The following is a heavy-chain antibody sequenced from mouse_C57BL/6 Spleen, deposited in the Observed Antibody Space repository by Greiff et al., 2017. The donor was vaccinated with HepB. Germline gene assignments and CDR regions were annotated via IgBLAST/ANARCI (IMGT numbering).Heavy chain of an antibody. Sequence: EVQLQQSGPVLVKPGASVKMSCKASGYTFTDYYMNWVKQSHGKSLEWIGVINPYNGGTSYNQKFKGKATLTVDKSSSTAYMELNSLTSEDSAVYYWARNYGSSYGWYFDVWGTGTTVTVSS. CDR1: GYTFTDYY. J-gene: IGHJ1*03. CDR2: INPYNGGT. CDR3: ARNYGSSYGWYFDV. V-gene: IGHV1-19*01. D-gene: IGHD1-1*01.